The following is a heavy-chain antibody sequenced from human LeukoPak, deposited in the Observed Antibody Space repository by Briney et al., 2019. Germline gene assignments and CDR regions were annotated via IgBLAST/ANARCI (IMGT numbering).Heavy chain of an antibody. CDR1: GDSIGNQY. Sequence: QSSETLSLTCTVSGDSIGNQYWSWIRQPPGKGLEWIGYIYYSEYTKYNPSLESRVTISVDTSKNQFSLRLTSVCAGEAAAGTNFDYWGQGILVTVSS. J-gene: IGHJ4*02. D-gene: IGHD6-13*01. V-gene: IGHV4-59*11. CDR2: IYYSEYT. CDR3: FDY.